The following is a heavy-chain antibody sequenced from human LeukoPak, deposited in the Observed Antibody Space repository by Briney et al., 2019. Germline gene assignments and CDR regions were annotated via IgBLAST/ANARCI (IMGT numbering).Heavy chain of an antibody. J-gene: IGHJ4*02. D-gene: IGHD6-19*01. CDR3: AIHSGWYFDY. CDR1: GFTFSSYV. Sequence: GGSLRLSCAASGFTFSSYVVSWVRQAPGKGLEWVSSISDGGGSTYYADSVKGRFTISRDNSKNTLYLQMNSLRAEDTAVYYCAIHSGWYFDYWGQGTLVTVSS. V-gene: IGHV3-23*01. CDR2: ISDGGGST.